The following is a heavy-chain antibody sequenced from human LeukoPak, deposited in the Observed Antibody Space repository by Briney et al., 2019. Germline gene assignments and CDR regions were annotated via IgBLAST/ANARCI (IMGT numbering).Heavy chain of an antibody. CDR1: GYTFTSYD. CDR3: ARGQKITIFGVVIIGGNWFDP. CDR2: MNPNSGNT. V-gene: IGHV1-8*03. D-gene: IGHD3-3*01. Sequence: GASVKVSCKASGYTFTSYDINWVRQATGQGLEWMGWMNPNSGNTGYAQKFQGRVTITRNTSISTAYMELSSLRSEDTAVYYWARGQKITIFGVVIIGGNWFDPWGQGTLVTVSS. J-gene: IGHJ5*02.